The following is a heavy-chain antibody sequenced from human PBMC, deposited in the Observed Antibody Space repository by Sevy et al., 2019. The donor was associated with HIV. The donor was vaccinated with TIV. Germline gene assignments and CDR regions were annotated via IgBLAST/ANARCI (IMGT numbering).Heavy chain of an antibody. CDR2: ISTYNANA. J-gene: IGHJ6*02. D-gene: IGHD3-3*01. V-gene: IGHV1-18*01. CDR1: GYTFSDYG. Sequence: ASVKVSCKSSGYTFSDYGISWVRQAPGQGLEWMGWISTYNANANYAQKFQGRVTMTTDTSTSTAYMELRSLRSDDTAVYYSARAGFLEWPYYAMDVWGQGTTVTVSS. CDR3: ARAGFLEWPYYAMDV.